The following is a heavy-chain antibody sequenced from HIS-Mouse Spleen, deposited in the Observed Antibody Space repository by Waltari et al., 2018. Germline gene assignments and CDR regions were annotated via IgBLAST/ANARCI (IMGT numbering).Heavy chain of an antibody. V-gene: IGHV3-7*01. CDR1: GFPVSSYW. CDR3: ARASGWYWFDP. J-gene: IGHJ5*02. Sequence: EVQLVESGGGLVQPGGSLRLSCAASGFPVSSYWSSWVRQAPRKGLEWVDNIKQDGSEKYYVDSVKGRFTISRDNAKNSLYLQMNSLRAEDTAVYYCARASGWYWFDPWGQGTLVTVSS. D-gene: IGHD6-19*01. CDR2: IKQDGSEK.